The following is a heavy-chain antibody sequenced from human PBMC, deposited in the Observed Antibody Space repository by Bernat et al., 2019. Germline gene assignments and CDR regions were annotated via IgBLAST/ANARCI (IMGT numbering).Heavy chain of an antibody. Sequence: QLQLQESGPGLVKPSETLSLTCTVSGGSISSSSYYRGWIRQPPGRGLEWIGSIYYSGSTYYNPSLKSRVTISVDTSKNQFSLKLSSVTAADTAVYYCARPRGPPHSSGWDRWGQGTLVTVSS. CDR3: ARPRGPPHSSGWDR. CDR2: IYYSGST. J-gene: IGHJ4*02. V-gene: IGHV4-39*01. CDR1: GGSISSSSYY. D-gene: IGHD6-19*01.